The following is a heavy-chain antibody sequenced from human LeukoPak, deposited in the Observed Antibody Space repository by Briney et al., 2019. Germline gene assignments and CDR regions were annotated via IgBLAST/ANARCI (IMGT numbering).Heavy chain of an antibody. D-gene: IGHD6-13*01. CDR1: GGSISSGDYY. V-gene: IGHV4-30-4*01. CDR2: IYYSGST. CDR3: ARGIAAAGTTSSYYFDY. Sequence: SETLSLTCTVSGGSISSGDYYWSWIRQPPGKGLEWIGYIYYSGSTYYNPSLKSRVTISVDTSKNQFSLKLSSVTAADTAVYYCARGIAAAGTTSSYYFDYWGQRTLVTVSS. J-gene: IGHJ4*02.